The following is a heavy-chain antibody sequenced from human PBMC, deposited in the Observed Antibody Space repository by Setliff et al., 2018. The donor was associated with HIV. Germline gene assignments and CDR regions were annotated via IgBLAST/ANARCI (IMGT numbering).Heavy chain of an antibody. J-gene: IGHJ6*03. CDR2: TNGNGVNK. D-gene: IGHD2-21*01. CDR1: GFTFSNYG. Sequence: GGSLRLSCAASGFTFSNYGMSWIRQAPGKGLEWVSATNGNGVNKYYVDSARGRFTISRDNSRNTLYLDMNSLRVEDTAVYYCARAGVVEVYYYYYYMDVWGKGTTVTVSS. V-gene: IGHV3-23*01. CDR3: ARAGVVEVYYYYYYMDV.